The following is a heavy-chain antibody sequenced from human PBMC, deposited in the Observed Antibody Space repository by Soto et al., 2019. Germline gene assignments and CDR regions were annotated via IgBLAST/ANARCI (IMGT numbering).Heavy chain of an antibody. V-gene: IGHV3-33*01. Sequence: QVQLVESGGGVVQPGRSLRLSCAGSGFSFSNYGMHWVRQAPGKGLEWVALIWYDGSNKYYADSVKGRFTISRDNSKNTLDLQMSGLRTEDTAVYYCAREPRVATTLMAVFQGWGQGTLVTVSS. CDR2: IWYDGSNK. J-gene: IGHJ1*01. D-gene: IGHD3-3*01. CDR1: GFSFSNYG. CDR3: AREPRVATTLMAVFQG.